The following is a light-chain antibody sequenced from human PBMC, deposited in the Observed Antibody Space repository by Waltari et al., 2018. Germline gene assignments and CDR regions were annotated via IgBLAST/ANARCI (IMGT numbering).Light chain of an antibody. CDR3: SSYAGSNNYWV. Sequence: QSALTQPPSASGSPGQSVTISCTGTSSDVGGYNYVSWYQQYPGRAPKLMIYEVTKLPSGFPDRFSGSKSGNTASLTVSGLQADDEADYYCSSYAGSNNYWVFGGGTTLTVL. CDR1: SSDVGGYNY. CDR2: EVT. V-gene: IGLV2-8*01. J-gene: IGLJ3*02.